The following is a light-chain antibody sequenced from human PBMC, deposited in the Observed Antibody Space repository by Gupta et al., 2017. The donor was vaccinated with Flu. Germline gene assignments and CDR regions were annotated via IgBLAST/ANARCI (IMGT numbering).Light chain of an antibody. J-gene: IGKJ3*01. CDR3: QRDCGSSL. CDR2: SAC. V-gene: IGKV3-20*01. Sequence: EIVLTQSPGTLSLSPGERATLSCRASQSVTSSYLAWYQHKPGQAPRLIIYSACRRATGIPDRFSGCGYVKDFTLTSSGREHEDFAVYYGQRDCGSSLFGHGTKVDTK. CDR1: QSVTSSY.